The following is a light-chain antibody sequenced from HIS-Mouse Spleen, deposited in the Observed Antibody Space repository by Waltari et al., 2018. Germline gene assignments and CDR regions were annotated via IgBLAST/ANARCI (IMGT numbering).Light chain of an antibody. CDR2: EGS. V-gene: IGLV2-23*01. J-gene: IGLJ2*01. Sequence: QSALTQPASVSGSPGQSIPISCTGTSSDVGIYNLVSWYQQHPGKAPKLMIYEGSKRHSGVSNRFSGSKSANTASLRISGLQAEDEADYYCCSYACSSTVVFGGGTKLTVL. CDR1: SSDVGIYNL. CDR3: CSYACSSTVV.